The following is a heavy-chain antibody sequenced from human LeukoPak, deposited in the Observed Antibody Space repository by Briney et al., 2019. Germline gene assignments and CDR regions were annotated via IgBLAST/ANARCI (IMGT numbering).Heavy chain of an antibody. Sequence: ASVKVSCKASGYTFTGYYMHWVRQAPGQGLEWMGWINPNSGGTNYAQKFQGRVTMTRDTSISTAYMELSRLRSDDTAVYYCARGRYITMVRGVPHWFDPWGQGTLVTVSS. V-gene: IGHV1-2*02. CDR3: ARGRYITMVRGVPHWFDP. CDR1: GYTFTGYY. CDR2: INPNSGGT. J-gene: IGHJ5*02. D-gene: IGHD3-10*01.